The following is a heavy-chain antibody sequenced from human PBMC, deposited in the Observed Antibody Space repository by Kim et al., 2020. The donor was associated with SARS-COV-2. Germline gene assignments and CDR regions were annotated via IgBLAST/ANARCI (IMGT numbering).Heavy chain of an antibody. D-gene: IGHD3-10*01. CDR1: GFKLDNYW. CDR3: ARAPGDRNSWFGLDV. V-gene: IGHV3-7*01. Sequence: GGSLRLSCVTSGFKLDNYWMTWVRQAPGKGLEWVANITQDGSEKFYVDSVTGRFTISRDNANNVLFLQMHRLRIEDAATYLCARAPGDRNSWFGLDVWGQGTTVTISS. J-gene: IGHJ6*02. CDR2: ITQDGSEK.